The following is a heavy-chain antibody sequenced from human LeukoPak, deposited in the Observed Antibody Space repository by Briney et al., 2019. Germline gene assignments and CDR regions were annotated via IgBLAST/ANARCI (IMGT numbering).Heavy chain of an antibody. Sequence: GGSLGLSCADSGFTFDRYWMHWVRQPPGKGLSWVSHITTDGSGTSYADSVKGRFTISRDNAKKTLYLQMNSLRAEDTAVYYCARGAVAGANFDYWGLGTLVTVSS. CDR2: ITTDGSGT. D-gene: IGHD1-26*01. CDR3: ARGAVAGANFDY. V-gene: IGHV3-74*01. J-gene: IGHJ4*02. CDR1: GFTFDRYW.